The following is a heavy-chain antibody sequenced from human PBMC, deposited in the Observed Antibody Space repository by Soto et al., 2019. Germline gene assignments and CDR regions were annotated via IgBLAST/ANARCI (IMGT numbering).Heavy chain of an antibody. CDR1: GFTFSSYG. CDR3: ARDEGDYGDYGRTNYYYYYGMDV. Sequence: GGSLRLSCAASGFTFSSYGMHWVRQAPGKGLEWVAVIWYDGSNKYYADSVKGRFTISRDNSKNTLYLQMNSLRAEDTAVYYCARDEGDYGDYGRTNYYYYYGMDVWGQGTTVTVSS. V-gene: IGHV3-33*01. CDR2: IWYDGSNK. J-gene: IGHJ6*02. D-gene: IGHD4-17*01.